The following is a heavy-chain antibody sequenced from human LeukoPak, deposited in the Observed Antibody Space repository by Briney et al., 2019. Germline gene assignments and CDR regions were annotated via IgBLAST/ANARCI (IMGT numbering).Heavy chain of an antibody. V-gene: IGHV3-23*01. J-gene: IGHJ4*02. CDR3: AKDLEAAAGLTVDY. Sequence: PGGSLRLSCAASGFTFSSYGMSWVRQAPGKGLEWVSAISGSGGSTYYADSVKGRFTISRDNSKNTLYLQMNSLRAEDTAVYYCAKDLEAAAGLTVDYWGQGTLVTVSS. D-gene: IGHD6-13*01. CDR2: ISGSGGST. CDR1: GFTFSSYG.